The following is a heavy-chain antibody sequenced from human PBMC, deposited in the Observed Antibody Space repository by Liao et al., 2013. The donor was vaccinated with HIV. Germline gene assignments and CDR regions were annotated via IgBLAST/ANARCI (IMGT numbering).Heavy chain of an antibody. CDR2: IYTSGST. J-gene: IGHJ4*02. CDR1: GGSISSYY. D-gene: IGHD3-22*01. CDR3: ARGAVYYYDS. Sequence: QVQLQESGPGLVKPSETLSLTCTVSGGSISSYYWSWIRQPAGKGLEWIGRIYTSGSTYNNPSLKSRGTISVDTSKNQFSLKLTSVTAADTAVYYCARGAVYYYDSWGQGTLVTVSS. V-gene: IGHV4-4*07.